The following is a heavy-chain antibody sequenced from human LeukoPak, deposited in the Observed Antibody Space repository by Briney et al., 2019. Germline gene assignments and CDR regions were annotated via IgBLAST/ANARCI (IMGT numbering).Heavy chain of an antibody. CDR2: IYSGGST. CDR1: GFTVSSNY. D-gene: IGHD3-10*01. V-gene: IGHV3-53*01. CDR3: ARVTGSYYPFDY. J-gene: IGHJ4*02. Sequence: PGGSLRLSCAASGFTVSSNYMSWVRQAPGKGLEWVSIIYSGGSTYYADSVKGRFTISRDNSKNTLYLQMTSLRAEDTAVYYCARVTGSYYPFDYWGQGTLVTVSS.